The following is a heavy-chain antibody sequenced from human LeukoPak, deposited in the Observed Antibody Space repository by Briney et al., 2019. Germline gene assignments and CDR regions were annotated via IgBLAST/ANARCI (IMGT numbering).Heavy chain of an antibody. CDR3: ARHYSSAWYRGFDY. CDR2: IYYSGST. Sequence: PSQTLSLTCTVSGGSISSGGYYWSWIRQHPGKGLEWIGYIYYSGSTYYNPSLKSRVTMSVDTSKNQFSLKLSSVTAADTAVYYCARHYSSAWYRGFDYWGQGTLVTVSS. CDR1: GGSISSGGYY. D-gene: IGHD6-19*01. J-gene: IGHJ4*02. V-gene: IGHV4-31*03.